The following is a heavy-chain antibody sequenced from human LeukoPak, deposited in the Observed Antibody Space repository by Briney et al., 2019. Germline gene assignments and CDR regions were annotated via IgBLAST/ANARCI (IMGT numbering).Heavy chain of an antibody. Sequence: PSETLSLTCTVSGGSISSDNYHWSWIRQPPGKGLEWIGSIYYSGSTYYNPSLKSRVTISVDTSKNQFSLKLSSVTAADTAVYYCARRMPSTPFLARADYWGQGTLVTVSS. CDR1: GGSISSDNYH. V-gene: IGHV4-39*01. D-gene: IGHD2-2*01. CDR3: ARRMPSTPFLARADY. J-gene: IGHJ4*02. CDR2: IYYSGST.